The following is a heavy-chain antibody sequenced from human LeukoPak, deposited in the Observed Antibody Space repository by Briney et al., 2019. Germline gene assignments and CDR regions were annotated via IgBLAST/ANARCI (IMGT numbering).Heavy chain of an antibody. CDR1: GFTLDDYV. CDR2: ISWNSVSI. V-gene: IGHV3-9*01. J-gene: IGHJ2*01. Sequence: GGSLRLSCAASGFTLDDYVMHWVRQAPGRGLEWVPGISWNSVSIGYADSVKGRFTISRDNAKNSLYLQMNSLRAEDTALYYCAKDIGTGGTGWYFDLWGRGTLVTVSS. CDR3: AKDIGTGGTGWYFDL. D-gene: IGHD6-13*01.